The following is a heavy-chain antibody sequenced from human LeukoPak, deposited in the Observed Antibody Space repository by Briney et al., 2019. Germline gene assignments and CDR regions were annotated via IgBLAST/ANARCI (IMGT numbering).Heavy chain of an antibody. CDR1: GFTFSSYA. CDR2: ISYDGSNK. Sequence: PGRSLRLSCAASGFTFSSYAMHWVRQAPGKGLEWVAVISYDGSNKYYADSVKGRFTISRDNSKNTLYLQMNSLRAEDTAVYYCAKRMWAAAAGDYVDYWGQGTLVTVSS. J-gene: IGHJ4*02. V-gene: IGHV3-30-3*02. CDR3: AKRMWAAAAGDYVDY. D-gene: IGHD6-13*01.